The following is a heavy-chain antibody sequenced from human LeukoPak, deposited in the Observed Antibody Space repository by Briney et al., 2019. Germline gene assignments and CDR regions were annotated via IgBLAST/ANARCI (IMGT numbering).Heavy chain of an antibody. CDR1: GGSISSYY. Sequence: SETLSLTCTVSGGSISSYYWSWIRQPPGKGLEWIGEINHSGSTNYNPSLKSRVTISVDTSKNQFSLKLSSVTAADTAVYYCARGCVWCGFDYWGQGTLVTVSS. J-gene: IGHJ4*02. V-gene: IGHV4-34*01. CDR3: ARGCVWCGFDY. CDR2: INHSGST. D-gene: IGHD3-3*01.